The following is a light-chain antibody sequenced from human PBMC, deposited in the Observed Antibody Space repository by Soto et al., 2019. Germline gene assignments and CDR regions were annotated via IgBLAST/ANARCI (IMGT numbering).Light chain of an antibody. J-gene: IGLJ3*02. Sequence: QTVVTQEPSFSVSPGGTVTLTCGLSSGSVSTSYYPSWYQQTPGQAPRTLIFSTNTRASGVPDRFSGSILGNKAALTITGAQADDASDYYCVLYMGSGIRVFCGGTKVTVL. CDR3: VLYMGSGIRV. V-gene: IGLV8-61*01. CDR2: STN. CDR1: SGSVSTSYY.